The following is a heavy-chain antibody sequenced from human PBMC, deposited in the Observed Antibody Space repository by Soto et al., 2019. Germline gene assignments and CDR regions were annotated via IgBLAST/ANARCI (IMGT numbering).Heavy chain of an antibody. CDR2: ISGSGGST. Sequence: PGGSLRLSCAASGFTFSSYAMSWVRQAPGKGLEWVSAISGSGGSTYYADSVKGRFTISRDNSKNTLYLQMNSLRAEDTAVYYCANSLSITIFGVVTSYYGMDVWGQGTTVTVSS. J-gene: IGHJ6*02. CDR1: GFTFSSYA. V-gene: IGHV3-23*01. CDR3: ANSLSITIFGVVTSYYGMDV. D-gene: IGHD3-3*01.